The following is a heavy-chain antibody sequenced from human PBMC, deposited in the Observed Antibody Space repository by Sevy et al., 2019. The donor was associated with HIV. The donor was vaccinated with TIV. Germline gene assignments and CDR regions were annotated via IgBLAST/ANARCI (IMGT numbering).Heavy chain of an antibody. CDR2: ISHDGSYR. CDR3: AKNRLPGGSYFSRHGMDV. V-gene: IGHV3-30*18. D-gene: IGHD3-16*01. CDR1: GFTFSTYD. Sequence: GGSLRLSCAASGFTFSTYDMHWVRQAPGKGLEWVAIISHDGSYRYYADSVRGRFSMSRDNSNNIMYLQMNGLSIKDTALYYCAKNRLPGGSYFSRHGMDVWGRGTTVTVSS. J-gene: IGHJ6*02.